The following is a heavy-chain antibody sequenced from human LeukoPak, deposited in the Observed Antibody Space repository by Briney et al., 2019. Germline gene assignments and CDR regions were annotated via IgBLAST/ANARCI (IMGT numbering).Heavy chain of an antibody. Sequence: GGSLRLSCAASGFTFSDYNMNWVRQAPGKGLEWVSYISSSSSPIYYADSVKGQFTISRDNAKNSLYLQMNSLRDEDTGVYYCARETRLGYGSELNCGRGTVVAVSS. D-gene: IGHD3-10*01. CDR2: ISSSSSPI. CDR1: GFTFSDYN. V-gene: IGHV3-48*02. CDR3: ARETRLGYGSELN. J-gene: IGHJ4*02.